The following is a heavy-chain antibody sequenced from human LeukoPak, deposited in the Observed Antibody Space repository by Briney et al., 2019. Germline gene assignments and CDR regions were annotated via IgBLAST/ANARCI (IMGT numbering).Heavy chain of an antibody. D-gene: IGHD5-18*01. CDR3: ARHLSGTAMAHYFDF. Sequence: SETLSLTCSVSGDSISSARNYWGWIRQSPGKGLEWLASVYSSGSTHSNPSLTSRVSISIDMSKNQFSLKLYSVTASDAAIYYCARHLSGTAMAHYFDFWGQGTLVTVSS. V-gene: IGHV4-39*01. CDR1: GDSISSARNY. CDR2: VYSSGST. J-gene: IGHJ4*02.